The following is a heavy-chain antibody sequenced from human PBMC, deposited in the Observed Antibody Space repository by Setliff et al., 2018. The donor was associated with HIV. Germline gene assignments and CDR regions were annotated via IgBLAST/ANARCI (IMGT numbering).Heavy chain of an antibody. CDR1: GGSFSGYH. V-gene: IGHV4-34*01. J-gene: IGHJ4*02. CDR3: ASSVGFRDF. Sequence: SETLSLTCAVYGGSFSGYHWNWIRQFPGKGLEWIGEINHTGNTQYNPSLKSRVTMSEETSKNQFSLKLKSVTAADTAVYYCASSVGFRDFWGQGTPVTVSS. CDR2: INHTGNT. D-gene: IGHD3-10*01.